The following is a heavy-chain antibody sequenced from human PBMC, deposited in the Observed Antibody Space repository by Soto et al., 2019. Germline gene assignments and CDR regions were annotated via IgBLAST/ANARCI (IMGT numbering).Heavy chain of an antibody. J-gene: IGHJ3*02. CDR1: GGSISSYY. CDR3: ARENYASYAFDI. V-gene: IGHV4-59*01. D-gene: IGHD2-2*01. CDR2: IYYSGST. Sequence: QVQLQESGPGLVKPSETLSLTCTVSGGSISSYYWSWIRQPPGKGLEWIGYIYYSGSTNYNPSLKSRDTISVDTSKNQFSLKLSSVTAADTAVYYCARENYASYAFDIWGQGTMVTVSS.